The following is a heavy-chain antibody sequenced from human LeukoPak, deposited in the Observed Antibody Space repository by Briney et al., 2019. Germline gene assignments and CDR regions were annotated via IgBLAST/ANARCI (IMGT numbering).Heavy chain of an antibody. CDR3: ARGGYYGGWFDP. CDR2: IYYSGST. V-gene: IGHV4-31*03. J-gene: IGHJ5*02. CDR1: GGSISSGGYY. Sequence: SQTLSLTCTVSGGSISSGGYYWSWIRQHPGKGLEWIGYIYYSGSTYYNPSLKSRVTISVDTSKNQFSLKLSSVTAADTAVYYCARGGYYGGWFDPWGQGTPVTVSS. D-gene: IGHD4-23*01.